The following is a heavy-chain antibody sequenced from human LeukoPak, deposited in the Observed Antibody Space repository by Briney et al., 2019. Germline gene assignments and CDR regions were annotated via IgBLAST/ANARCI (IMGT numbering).Heavy chain of an antibody. Sequence: GRSLRLSCAASGFTFSSYGMHWVRQAPGKGLEWVAVIWYDGSNKYYADSVKGRFTISRDNSKNTLYLQMNSLRAEDTAVYYCARDAGYCSGGGCYPGQFDYWGQGTLVTVSS. V-gene: IGHV3-33*01. CDR3: ARDAGYCSGGGCYPGQFDY. J-gene: IGHJ4*02. CDR1: GFTFSSYG. CDR2: IWYDGSNK. D-gene: IGHD2-15*01.